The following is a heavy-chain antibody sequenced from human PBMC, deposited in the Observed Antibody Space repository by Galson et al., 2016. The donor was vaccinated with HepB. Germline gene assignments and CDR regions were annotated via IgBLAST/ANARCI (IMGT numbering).Heavy chain of an antibody. Sequence: SETLSLTCTVSGGSVSSDGYYWSWIRQPPGKGLEWIGYIYYSGTTSTTYNPSLRSRVTISVDTSKNQFSLRLSSVTAADTAVYYCARHGRTAAVEFDYWGQGTLVTVSS. CDR2: IYYSGTTST. CDR1: GGSVSSDGYY. J-gene: IGHJ4*02. D-gene: IGHD6-13*01. CDR3: ARHGRTAAVEFDY. V-gene: IGHV4-61*08.